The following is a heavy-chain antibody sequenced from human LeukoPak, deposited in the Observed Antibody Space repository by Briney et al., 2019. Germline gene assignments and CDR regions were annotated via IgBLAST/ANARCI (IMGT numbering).Heavy chain of an antibody. J-gene: IGHJ4*02. CDR2: TSPNSGGT. V-gene: IGHV1-2*02. Sequence: GASVKVSCKASGYTFTGYYMHWVRQAPGQGIEWLGWTSPNSGGTNYAQKFQGRVTMTRYTSISTAYMELSRLRSDDTAVYYCARVVQYYDFWSGYSSFDYWGQGTLVTVSS. CDR1: GYTFTGYY. D-gene: IGHD3-3*01. CDR3: ARVVQYYDFWSGYSSFDY.